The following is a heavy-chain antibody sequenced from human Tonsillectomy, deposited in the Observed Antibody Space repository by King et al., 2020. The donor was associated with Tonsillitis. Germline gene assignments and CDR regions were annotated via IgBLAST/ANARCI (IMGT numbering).Heavy chain of an antibody. V-gene: IGHV3-30*04. CDR2: ISYDGRNE. Sequence: VQLVESGGGMVQPGRSLRLSCAASGFMFDNYALHWVRQAPGKGLEWVAAISYDGRNEYYVESVKGRFTISRDDAMTTLYLQMNSLRAEDTAMYYCAKDGNYYGDYVLAGYYFDYWGQGTLVTVSS. D-gene: IGHD4-17*01. J-gene: IGHJ4*02. CDR1: GFMFDNYA. CDR3: AKDGNYYGDYVLAGYYFDY.